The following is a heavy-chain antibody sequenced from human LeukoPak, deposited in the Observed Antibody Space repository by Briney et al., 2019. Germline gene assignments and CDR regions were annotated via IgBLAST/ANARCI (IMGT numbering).Heavy chain of an antibody. CDR2: IISIFCTA. Sequence: SVKVSCKASGCTFSSYAISWLRQAPGQGLEWMGGIISIFCTANYAQKFQGRVTITTDESANTAYMEQSSLRTEDTAVYYCARCSIVGATTYSDYWGQGTLVTVSS. CDR1: GCTFSSYA. J-gene: IGHJ4*02. CDR3: ARCSIVGATTYSDY. D-gene: IGHD1-26*01. V-gene: IGHV1-69*05.